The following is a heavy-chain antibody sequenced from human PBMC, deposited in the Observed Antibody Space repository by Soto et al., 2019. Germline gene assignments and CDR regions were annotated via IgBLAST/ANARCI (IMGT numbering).Heavy chain of an antibody. D-gene: IGHD6-13*01. J-gene: IGHJ4*02. Sequence: ASAKVSCKASGYTYTSYDGNWVRQATGQGLEWMGWMNPNSGNTGYAQKFQGRVTMTRNTSISTAYMELNSLRAEDTAVYYCARQDYSTTWYLNYWGQGTLVTVSS. CDR2: MNPNSGNT. V-gene: IGHV1-8*01. CDR1: GYTYTSYD. CDR3: ARQDYSTTWYLNY.